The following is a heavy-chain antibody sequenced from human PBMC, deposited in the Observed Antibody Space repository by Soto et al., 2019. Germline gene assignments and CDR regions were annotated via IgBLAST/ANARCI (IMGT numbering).Heavy chain of an antibody. Sequence: PGGSLRLSCAASGFTFSSYAMHWVRQAPGKGLGWVAVISYDGSNKYYADSVKGRFTISRDNSKNTLYLQMNSLRAEDTAVYYCAKRAAAGTLSFDYFDYWGQGTLVTVSS. D-gene: IGHD6-13*01. V-gene: IGHV3-30-3*02. CDR1: GFTFSSYA. J-gene: IGHJ4*02. CDR3: AKRAAAGTLSFDYFDY. CDR2: ISYDGSNK.